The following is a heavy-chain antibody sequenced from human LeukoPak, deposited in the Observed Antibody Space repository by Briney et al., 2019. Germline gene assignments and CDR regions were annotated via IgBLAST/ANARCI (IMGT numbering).Heavy chain of an antibody. Sequence: PSGTLSLTCTVSGGSISSGSYYWSWIRQPAGKGLEWIGRIYTSGSTNYNPSLKSRVTISVDTSKNQFSLKLSSVTAADTAVYYCARDLYLRFLEWSDAFDIWGQGTMVTVSS. CDR3: ARDLYLRFLEWSDAFDI. J-gene: IGHJ3*02. CDR1: GGSISSGSYY. CDR2: IYTSGST. V-gene: IGHV4-61*02. D-gene: IGHD3-3*01.